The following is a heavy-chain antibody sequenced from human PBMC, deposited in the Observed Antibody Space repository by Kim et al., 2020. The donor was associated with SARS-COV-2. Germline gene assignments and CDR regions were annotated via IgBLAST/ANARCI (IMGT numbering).Heavy chain of an antibody. J-gene: IGHJ4*01. CDR3: ARVIELSYCSGGSCYSISHYFDY. Sequence: GGSLRLSCAASGFTFSDYYMSWIRQAPGKGLEWVSYISSSSSYTNYADSVKGRFTISRDNAKNSLYLQMNSLRAEDTAVYYCARVIELSYCSGGSCYSISHYFDYWGHGTLVTVSS. CDR2: ISSSSSYT. CDR1: GFTFSDYY. D-gene: IGHD2-15*01. V-gene: IGHV3-11*05.